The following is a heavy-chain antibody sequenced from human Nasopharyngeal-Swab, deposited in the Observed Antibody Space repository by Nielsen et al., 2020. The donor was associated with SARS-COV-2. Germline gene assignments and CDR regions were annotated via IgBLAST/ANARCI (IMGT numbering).Heavy chain of an antibody. Sequence: WVRHAPGHGLEWMGGIIPIFGTANYAQKFQGRVTITADESTSTAYMELSSLRSEDTAVYYCAREGVVAVAGSDYYGMDVWGQGTTVTVSS. CDR3: AREGVVAVAGSDYYGMDV. J-gene: IGHJ6*02. CDR2: IIPIFGTA. D-gene: IGHD2-15*01. V-gene: IGHV1-69*01.